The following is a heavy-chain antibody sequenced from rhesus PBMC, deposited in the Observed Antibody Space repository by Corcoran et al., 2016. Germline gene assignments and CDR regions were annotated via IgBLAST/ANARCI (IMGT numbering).Heavy chain of an antibody. CDR1: GGSISGDFY. CDR3: AREAVGEFDY. D-gene: IGHD5-24*01. CDR2: IYGNSAST. Sequence: QVQLEQWGEGLVKPSEPLSLTCAVYGGSISGDFYWSWIRQPPGKGLEWIGFIYGNSASTKYNPSLKNRVTLSKDTSKKQFSLKLSAVTAADTAVYYWAREAVGEFDYWGQGVLATVSS. V-gene: IGHV4-73*01. J-gene: IGHJ4*01.